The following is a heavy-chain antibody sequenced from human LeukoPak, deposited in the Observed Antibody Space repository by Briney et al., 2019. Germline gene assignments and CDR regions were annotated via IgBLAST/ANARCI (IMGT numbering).Heavy chain of an antibody. CDR1: GGSFSGYY. CDR3: ARGGSSSWYVPFDY. V-gene: IGHV4-34*01. D-gene: IGHD6-13*01. CDR2: INHSGST. J-gene: IGHJ4*02. Sequence: SETLSLTCAVYGGSFSGYYWSWIRQPPGKGLEWIGEINHSGSTNYNPSLKGRVTISVDTSKNQFSLKLSSVTAADTAVYYCARGGSSSWYVPFDYWGQGTLVTVSS.